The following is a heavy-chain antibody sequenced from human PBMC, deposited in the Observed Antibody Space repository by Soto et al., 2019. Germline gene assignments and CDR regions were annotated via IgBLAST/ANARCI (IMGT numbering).Heavy chain of an antibody. CDR2: IYRDGNT. CDR3: ARDRGIAAAGV. V-gene: IGHV4-4*02. Sequence: QVQLQESGPGLVTPSGTLSLSCAVSGDSIDSPNWWVWVRQPPGKGLDWIGEIYRDGNTNYNPSFKSRVTLSIDKSKNQCSLKLSSVTAADTAVYFCARDRGIAAAGVWGQGTLVTVSS. CDR1: GDSIDSPNW. J-gene: IGHJ4*02. D-gene: IGHD6-13*01.